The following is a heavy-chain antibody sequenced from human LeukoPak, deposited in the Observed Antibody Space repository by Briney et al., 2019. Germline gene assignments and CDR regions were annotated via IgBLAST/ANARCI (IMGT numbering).Heavy chain of an antibody. V-gene: IGHV1-2*02. D-gene: IGHD2-2*01. CDR1: GYTFTGYY. CDR3: AREVIEDIVVVPAARGAFDI. Sequence: ASVTVSCKASGYTFTGYYMHWVRQAPGQGLEWMGWINPNSGGTNYAQKFQGRVTMTRDTSISTAYMELSRLRSDDTAVYYCAREVIEDIVVVPAARGAFDIWGQGTMVTVSS. J-gene: IGHJ3*02. CDR2: INPNSGGT.